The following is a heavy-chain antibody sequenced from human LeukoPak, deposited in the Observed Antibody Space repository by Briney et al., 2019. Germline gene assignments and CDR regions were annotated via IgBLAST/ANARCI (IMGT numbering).Heavy chain of an antibody. J-gene: IGHJ3*02. CDR3: ARVPSVIDAFDI. CDR1: GGSISSGGYY. D-gene: IGHD2-21*01. CDR2: IYYTGST. V-gene: IGHV4-31*03. Sequence: SQTLSLTCTLSGGSISSGGYYWRWIRQHPGKGLEWIAYIYYTGSTYYNPSLKSRLTISVDRSKNQFSLRLSSMTAADTAVYYCARVPSVIDAFDIWGQGTMVTVSS.